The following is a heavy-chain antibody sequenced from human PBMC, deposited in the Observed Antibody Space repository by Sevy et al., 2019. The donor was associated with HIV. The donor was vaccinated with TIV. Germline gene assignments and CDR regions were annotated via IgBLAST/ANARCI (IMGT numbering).Heavy chain of an antibody. D-gene: IGHD5-12*01. J-gene: IGHJ4*02. CDR3: TTDRYSGYDFDFDY. V-gene: IGHV3-15*01. CDR2: IKSKTDGGTT. CDR1: GFTFSNAW. Sequence: GGSLRLSCAASGFTFSNAWMSWVRQAPGKGLEWVGRIKSKTDGGTTDYAAPVKGRFTISRDDSKNTLYLQMNSLKTEDTAVYCCTTDRYSGYDFDFDYWGQGTLVTVSS.